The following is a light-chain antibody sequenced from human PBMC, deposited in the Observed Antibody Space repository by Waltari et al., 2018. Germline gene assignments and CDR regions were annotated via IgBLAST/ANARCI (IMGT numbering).Light chain of an antibody. V-gene: IGKV3D-15*01. CDR2: GSS. CDR1: QSVSSN. J-gene: IGKJ4*01. Sequence: EIVMTQSPATLSVSPGERAPLSCRASQSVSSNLAWYQQTPCQAPSLLIYGSSTIATLTSARPRGSASGSAFSLPLLRLQSEDFAVYYCQQYHNWPPLTFGGGTKVEIK. CDR3: QQYHNWPPLT.